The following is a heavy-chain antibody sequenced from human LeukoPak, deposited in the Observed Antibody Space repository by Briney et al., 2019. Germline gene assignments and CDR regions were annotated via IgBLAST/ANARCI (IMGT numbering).Heavy chain of an antibody. CDR3: ARGTEKTRISGYYSFDH. CDR2: VYTSGTT. D-gene: IGHD5-12*01. Sequence: SESLSLTCTVSGGSISGYFWTWIRQPAGKELEWIGRVYTSGTTYYNPSLESRVTISLDTFNNQFSLRVTSVTAADTAIYYCARGTEKTRISGYYSFDHWGRGLLVTVSS. V-gene: IGHV4-4*07. CDR1: GGSISGYF. J-gene: IGHJ4*02.